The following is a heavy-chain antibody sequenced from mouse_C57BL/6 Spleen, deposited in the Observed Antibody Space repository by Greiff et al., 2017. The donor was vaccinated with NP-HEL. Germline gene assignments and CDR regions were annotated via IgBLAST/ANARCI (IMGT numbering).Heavy chain of an antibody. D-gene: IGHD1-1*01. CDR2: IYPGDGDT. J-gene: IGHJ4*01. CDR1: GYAFSSSW. Sequence: QVQLQQSGPELVKPGASVKISCKASGYAFSSSWMNWVKQRPGKGLEWIGRIYPGDGDTNYNGKFKGKATLTADKSSSTAYMQLSSLTSEDSAVYFCARRTVVEAMDYWGQGTSVTVSS. CDR3: ARRTVVEAMDY. V-gene: IGHV1-82*01.